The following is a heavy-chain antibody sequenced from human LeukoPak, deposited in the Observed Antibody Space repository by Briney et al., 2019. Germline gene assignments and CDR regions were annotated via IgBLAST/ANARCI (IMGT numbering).Heavy chain of an antibody. CDR1: GFTFSDYY. CDR3: AKEALFRGVHGNYFDY. CDR2: ISSSGSTI. J-gene: IGHJ4*02. D-gene: IGHD3-10*01. Sequence: GGSLRLSCAASGFTFSDYYMSWIRQAPGKGLEWVSYISSSGSTIYYAGSVKGRFTISRDISNNTLYLQLNSLRPEDTAVYYCAKEALFRGVHGNYFDYWGQGTLVTVSS. V-gene: IGHV3-11*04.